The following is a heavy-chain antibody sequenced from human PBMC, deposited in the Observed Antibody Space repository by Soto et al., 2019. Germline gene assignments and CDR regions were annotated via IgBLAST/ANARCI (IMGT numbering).Heavy chain of an antibody. CDR1: GFTFSCSA. Sequence: GGSLRLSCTASGFTFSCSAMHWVRQASGKGLEWVGRIRSKANSYATAYAASVKGRFTISRDDSKDTAYLQMNSLKTEDTAVYYCRVVVITGGDYWGQGTLVTVSS. D-gene: IGHD3-22*01. CDR3: RVVVITGGDY. V-gene: IGHV3-73*01. J-gene: IGHJ4*02. CDR2: IRSKANSYAT.